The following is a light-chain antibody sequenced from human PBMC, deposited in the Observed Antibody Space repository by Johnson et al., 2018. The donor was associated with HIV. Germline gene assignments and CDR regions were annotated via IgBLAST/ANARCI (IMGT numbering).Light chain of an antibody. J-gene: IGLJ1*01. CDR1: SSNIGNNY. V-gene: IGLV1-51*01. Sequence: QSVLTQPPSVSAAPGQKVTISCSGSSSNIGNNYVSWYQQLPGTAPKLLIYDNNKRPSGIPDRFSGSKSGTSATLGITGLQTGDEADYYCGTWDSSLSALYVFGTRTKVTVL. CDR2: DNN. CDR3: GTWDSSLSALYV.